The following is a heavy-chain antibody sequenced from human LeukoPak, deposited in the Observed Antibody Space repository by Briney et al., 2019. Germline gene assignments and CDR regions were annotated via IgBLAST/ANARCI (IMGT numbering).Heavy chain of an antibody. CDR3: ASEAFCAGGSCYLHRVAS. Sequence: ASVKVSCKASGYSFTAYYMHWVRQAPGQGLEWVGWIDTKTGDTKYAQNFQGRVTITRDTSIATIYMEMSSLISDDTAIYYCASEAFCAGGSCYLHRVASWGPGTLVTVSS. V-gene: IGHV1-2*02. CDR1: GYSFTAYY. J-gene: IGHJ4*02. CDR2: IDTKTGDT. D-gene: IGHD2-15*01.